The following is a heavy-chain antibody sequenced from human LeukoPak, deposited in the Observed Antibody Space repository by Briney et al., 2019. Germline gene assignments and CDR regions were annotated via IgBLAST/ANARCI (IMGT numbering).Heavy chain of an antibody. CDR1: GGTFSSYA. Sequence: ASVKVSCKASGGTFSSYAISWVRQAPGQGLEWMGWISAYNGNTNYAQKLQGRVTMTTDTSTSTAYMELRSLRSDDTAVYYCARDSVHDFWSGPDAFDIWGQGTMVTVSS. CDR2: ISAYNGNT. D-gene: IGHD3-3*01. J-gene: IGHJ3*02. V-gene: IGHV1-18*01. CDR3: ARDSVHDFWSGPDAFDI.